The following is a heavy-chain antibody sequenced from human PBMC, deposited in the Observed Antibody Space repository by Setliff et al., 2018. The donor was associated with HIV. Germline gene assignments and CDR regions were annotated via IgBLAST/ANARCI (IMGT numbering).Heavy chain of an antibody. CDR3: ATSYGSGVAPFDY. CDR1: GDTFNSYT. J-gene: IGHJ4*02. Sequence: GASVKVSCKTSGDTFNSYTINWVRQAPGQGLEWMGRTIPVHSMSNFAHKFQGRGTITADKSTNTAYLRLSGLTSDDTAIYYCATSYGSGVAPFDYWGQGTLVTVSS. CDR2: TIPVHSMS. D-gene: IGHD3-10*01. V-gene: IGHV1-69*02.